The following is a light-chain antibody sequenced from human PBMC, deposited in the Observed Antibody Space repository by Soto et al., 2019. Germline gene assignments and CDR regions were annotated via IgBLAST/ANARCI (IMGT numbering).Light chain of an antibody. CDR3: QHLDTYWQ. J-gene: IGKJ1*01. V-gene: IGKV1-5*01. CDR2: DAS. CDR1: HNIAKW. Sequence: IQMTQSPSTLSASVGDRVTITCRASHNIAKWLAWYQQKPGRAPRLLIYDASTLQTGVPSRFSGSGSGTEFTLTISGLRPDDFATYYCQHLDTYWQFGQGTKVDIK.